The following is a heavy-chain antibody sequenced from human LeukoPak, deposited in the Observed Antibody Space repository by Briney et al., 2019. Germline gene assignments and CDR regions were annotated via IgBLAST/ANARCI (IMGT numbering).Heavy chain of an antibody. CDR1: GYTFSSYW. Sequence: GESLKISCKASGYTFSSYWIGWLRQMPGKGLEWVSIIYPGDADTRYSPSFQGHVTVSADKSMSTAYLQWSSLKASDTALYYCARQRDGFFDYWGQGTLVTVSS. J-gene: IGHJ4*02. CDR2: IYPGDADT. V-gene: IGHV5-51*01. CDR3: ARQRDGFFDY. D-gene: IGHD5-24*01.